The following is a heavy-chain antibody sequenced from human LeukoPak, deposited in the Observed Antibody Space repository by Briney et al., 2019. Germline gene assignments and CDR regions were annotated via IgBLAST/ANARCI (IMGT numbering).Heavy chain of an antibody. CDR2: ISLTGET. CDR3: SRESGAFCLFGY. V-gene: IGHV4-4*02. CDR1: GGSISSTNW. J-gene: IGHJ4*02. Sequence: KPSETLSLTCGVSGGSISSTNWWSWVRQPPGQGLEWIGEISLTGETNYNPSLNGRVTMSLDGSRNQLSLTLTSVTAADTAIYYCSRESGAFCLFGYWGQGTLVIVPP. D-gene: IGHD1-26*01.